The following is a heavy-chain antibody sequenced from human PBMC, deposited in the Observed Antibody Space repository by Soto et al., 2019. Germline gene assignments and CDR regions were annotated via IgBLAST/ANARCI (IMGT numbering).Heavy chain of an antibody. CDR1: GGSFSGYY. CDR3: ASPTVTRAHYYYYGMDV. CDR2: INHSGST. Sequence: QVQLQQWGAGLLKPSETLSLTCAVYGGSFSGYYWSWIRQPPGKGLEWIGEINHSGSTNYNPSLKSRVTISVDTSKYQFSLKLSSVTAADTAVYYCASPTVTRAHYYYYGMDVWGQGTTVTVSS. D-gene: IGHD4-17*01. V-gene: IGHV4-34*01. J-gene: IGHJ6*02.